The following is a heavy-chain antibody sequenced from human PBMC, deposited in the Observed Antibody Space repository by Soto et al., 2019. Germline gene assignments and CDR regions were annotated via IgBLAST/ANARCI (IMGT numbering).Heavy chain of an antibody. J-gene: IGHJ6*02. V-gene: IGHV3-13*05. Sequence: GGSLRLSCAASGFTFISYDMHWGRQATGKGLEWVSVIGTAGDPYYPGSVKGRFTISRENAKNSLYLQMNSLRAGDTAVYYCARGRYYDFWSGPQDYYGMDVWGQGTTVTVSS. CDR2: IGTAGDP. D-gene: IGHD3-3*01. CDR3: ARGRYYDFWSGPQDYYGMDV. CDR1: GFTFISYD.